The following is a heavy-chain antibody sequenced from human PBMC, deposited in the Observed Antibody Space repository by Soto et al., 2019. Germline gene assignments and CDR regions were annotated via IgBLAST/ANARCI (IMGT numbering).Heavy chain of an antibody. CDR1: GGSISSSSYY. D-gene: IGHD7-27*01. V-gene: IGHV4-39*01. CDR2: IYYSGST. CDR3: ARHVNPWAQGAFDI. J-gene: IGHJ3*02. Sequence: QLQLQESGPGLVKPSETLSLTCTVSGGSISSSSYYWGWIRQPPGKGLEWTGSIYYSGSTYYNPSLQSRVTISVDTSKNQFSLKLSSVTAADTAVYYCARHVNPWAQGAFDIWGQGTMVTVSS.